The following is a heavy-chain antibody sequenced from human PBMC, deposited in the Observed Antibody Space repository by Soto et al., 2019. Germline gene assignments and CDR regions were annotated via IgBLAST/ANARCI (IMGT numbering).Heavy chain of an antibody. CDR1: GYTFTSYD. J-gene: IGHJ4*02. CDR3: ARAIGGYYYFDY. D-gene: IGHD1-26*01. CDR2: MNPNSGNT. V-gene: IGHV1-8*01. Sequence: ASVKVSCKASGYTFTSYDINWVRQATGQGLEWMGWMNPNSGNTGYAQKFQGRVTMTRNTSISTAYMELSSLRSEDTAVYYCARAIGGYYYFDYWGQGTLVTVSS.